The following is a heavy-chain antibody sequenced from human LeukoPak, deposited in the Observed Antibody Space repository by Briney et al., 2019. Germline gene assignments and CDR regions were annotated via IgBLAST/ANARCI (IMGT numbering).Heavy chain of an antibody. J-gene: IGHJ4*02. V-gene: IGHV4-30-4*01. CDR2: IYYSGST. D-gene: IGHD5-24*01. CDR1: GGSISSGDYY. Sequence: SETLSLTCTVSGGSISSGDYYWSWIRQPPGKGLEWIGYIYYSGSTYYNPSLKSRVTISVDTSKNQFSLKLSSVTAADMAVYYCARDQGDGYPYYFDYWGQGTLVTVSS. CDR3: ARDQGDGYPYYFDY.